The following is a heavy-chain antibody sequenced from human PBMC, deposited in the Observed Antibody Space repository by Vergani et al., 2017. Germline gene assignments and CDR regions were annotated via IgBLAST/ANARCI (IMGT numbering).Heavy chain of an antibody. Sequence: QVQLVQSGAAVKKPGASAKVSCTASGYIFKNYYMHWLRLAPGQGFQWMGVVNFVTGAATSPQKFEGRITMTRDTSTATFYMDLSSLKYEDTAIYYCARSIGYCTSDSCRPYYFGMWGQGTLVTVSS. CDR2: VNFVTGAA. D-gene: IGHD2-15*01. CDR3: ARSIGYCTSDSCRPYYFGM. J-gene: IGHJ4*02. CDR1: GYIFKNYY. V-gene: IGHV1-46*02.